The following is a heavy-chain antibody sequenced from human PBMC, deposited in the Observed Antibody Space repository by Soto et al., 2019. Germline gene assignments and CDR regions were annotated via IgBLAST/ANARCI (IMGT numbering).Heavy chain of an antibody. CDR3: AKDRYFDSYYFDY. CDR2: IYYSGNT. Sequence: PSETLSLTCTVSGGSISSSSYYWGWIRQPPGKGLEWTGSIYYSGNTYYNPSLKRRVTISVDTSKNQFSLRLTSVTAADTAVYYCAKDRYFDSYYFDYWGQGTRVTVSS. CDR1: GGSISSSSYY. D-gene: IGHD3-9*01. V-gene: IGHV4-39*02. J-gene: IGHJ4*02.